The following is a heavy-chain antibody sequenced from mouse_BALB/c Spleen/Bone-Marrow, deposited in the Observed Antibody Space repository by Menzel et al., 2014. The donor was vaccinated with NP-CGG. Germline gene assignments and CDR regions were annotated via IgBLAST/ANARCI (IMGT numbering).Heavy chain of an antibody. Sequence: VMLVESGAELAKPGASVKMSCKASGYTFTDYWMHWVKQRPGQGLEWLGYINPSTGYTEYNQKFKDKATLTADKSSSTAYMQLNSLTSEDSAVYYCARFYDGYSLPLDYWGQGTTLTVSS. D-gene: IGHD2-3*01. J-gene: IGHJ2*01. CDR3: ARFYDGYSLPLDY. CDR1: GYTFTDYW. CDR2: INPSTGYT. V-gene: IGHV1-7*01.